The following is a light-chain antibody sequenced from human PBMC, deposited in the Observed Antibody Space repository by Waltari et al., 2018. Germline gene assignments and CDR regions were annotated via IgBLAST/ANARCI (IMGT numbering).Light chain of an antibody. J-gene: IGLJ3*02. V-gene: IGLV2-14*01. CDR3: NSYTGSNSWV. CDR2: DVS. Sequence: QSALTQPASVSGSPGQSITISCPGTNSDIGFYNYVPWYRQYPGKAPKLIIYDVSERPSGVYSRFSASKSGNTASLTISGLQADDEADYYCNSYTGSNSWVFGGGTKVTVL. CDR1: NSDIGFYNY.